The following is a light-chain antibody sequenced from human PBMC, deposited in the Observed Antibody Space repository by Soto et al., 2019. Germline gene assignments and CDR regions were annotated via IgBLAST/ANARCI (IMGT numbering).Light chain of an antibody. Sequence: DIQMTQSPSTLSASVGARVPITCRASKSISNWLAWYQQNPGKAPKLLIYDASSLESGVPSRFSGSGSATEFTLTISRLQPDDFATYYCQQYNSFSWTFGQGTKVDIK. CDR1: KSISNW. J-gene: IGKJ1*01. V-gene: IGKV1-5*01. CDR3: QQYNSFSWT. CDR2: DAS.